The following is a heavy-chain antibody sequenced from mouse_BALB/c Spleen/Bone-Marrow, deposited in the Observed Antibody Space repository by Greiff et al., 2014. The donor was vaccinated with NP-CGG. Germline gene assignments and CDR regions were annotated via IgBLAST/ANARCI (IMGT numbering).Heavy chain of an antibody. CDR2: ISYSGST. CDR1: GYSITSDYA. V-gene: IGHV3-2*02. Sequence: DVKLQESGPGLVKPSQSLSLTCTVTGYSITSDYAWNWIRQFPGNKLEWMGYISYSGSTSYNPSLKSRISITRDTSKNQFFLQLNSVTTEDTATYYCARQDVYYYAMDYWGQGPSVTVSS. J-gene: IGHJ4*01. CDR3: ARQDVYYYAMDY.